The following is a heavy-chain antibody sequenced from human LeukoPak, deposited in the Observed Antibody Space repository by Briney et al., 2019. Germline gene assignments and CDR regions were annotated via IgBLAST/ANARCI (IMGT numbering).Heavy chain of an antibody. CDR3: AGERVVDIVVVPAAHGWFDP. CDR1: GFSFSSYS. Sequence: GGSLGLSCAASGFSFSSYSIKGFLQPPARGVQGVSSISNSSSYIYYTHSLKGRFTISRDNTKNSLYLQMNSLIAEDTAVYYCAGERVVDIVVVPAAHGWFDPWGQGTLVTVSS. CDR2: ISNSSSYI. V-gene: IGHV3-21*01. J-gene: IGHJ5*02. D-gene: IGHD2-2*01.